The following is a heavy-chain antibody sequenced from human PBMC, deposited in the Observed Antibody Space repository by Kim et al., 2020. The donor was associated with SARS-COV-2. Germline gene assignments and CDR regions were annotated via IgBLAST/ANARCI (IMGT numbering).Heavy chain of an antibody. CDR3: ARETYYYDSSGYYYSFEEHAPNFDY. V-gene: IGHV1-46*01. J-gene: IGHJ4*02. Sequence: ASVKVSCKASGYTFTSYYMHWVRQAPGQGLEWMGIINPSGGSTSYAQKFQGRVTMTRDTSTSTVYMELSSLRSEDTAVYYCARETYYYDSSGYYYSFEEHAPNFDYWVQGTLVTVSS. CDR2: INPSGGST. D-gene: IGHD3-22*01. CDR1: GYTFTSYY.